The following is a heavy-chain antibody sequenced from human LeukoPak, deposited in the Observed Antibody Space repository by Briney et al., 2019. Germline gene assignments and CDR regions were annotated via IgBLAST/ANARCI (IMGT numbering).Heavy chain of an antibody. V-gene: IGHV1-2*02. CDR1: GYTFTGYY. Sequence: ASVKVSCKASGYTFTGYYMHWVRQAPGQGLEWMGWINPNSGGTNYAQKFQGRVTMTGDTSISTAYMELSRLRSDDTAVYYCARDYREGFYYDSFDFDYWGQGTLVTVSS. D-gene: IGHD3-22*01. CDR2: INPNSGGT. J-gene: IGHJ4*02. CDR3: ARDYREGFYYDSFDFDY.